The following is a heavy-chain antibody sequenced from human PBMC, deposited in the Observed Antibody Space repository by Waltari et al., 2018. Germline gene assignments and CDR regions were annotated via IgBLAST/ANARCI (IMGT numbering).Heavy chain of an antibody. CDR1: GGSFSGYS. Sequence: QVQLQQWGAGLLKPSETLSLTCAVYGGSFSGYSWSWIRQPPGQGLEWIGEINHSGSTNYHPSLKSRVTISVATSKNQFSLKLSSVTAADTAVYYCARTRYDSSGTWGYWGQGTLVTVSS. V-gene: IGHV4-34*01. D-gene: IGHD3-22*01. CDR2: INHSGST. CDR3: ARTRYDSSGTWGY. J-gene: IGHJ4*02.